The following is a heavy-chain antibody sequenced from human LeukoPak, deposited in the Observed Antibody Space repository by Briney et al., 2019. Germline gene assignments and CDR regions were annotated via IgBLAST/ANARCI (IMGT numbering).Heavy chain of an antibody. CDR3: ASDGGNSDLIFGY. D-gene: IGHD4-23*01. CDR1: GGSISSYY. CDR2: IYYSGST. Sequence: SETLSLTCAVSGGSISSYYWSWIRQPPGEGLEWIGYIYYSGSTNYNPSLKSRVTISVDTSKNQFSLKLSSVTAADTAVYYCASDGGNSDLIFGYWGQGTLVTVSS. J-gene: IGHJ4*02. V-gene: IGHV4-59*01.